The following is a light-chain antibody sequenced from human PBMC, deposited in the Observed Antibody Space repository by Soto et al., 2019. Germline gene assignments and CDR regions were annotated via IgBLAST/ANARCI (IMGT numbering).Light chain of an antibody. CDR1: QSISSY. J-gene: IGKJ1*01. Sequence: DIQMTQSPSSLSASVGDRVTITCRASQSISSYLNWYQQKPGKAPKLLIYAASSLQSGVPSRFSGSGSGTDFNLTISSLPPEYFATYYWHQSYSTPPWTFGQGTKVEIK. CDR2: AAS. V-gene: IGKV1-39*01. CDR3: HQSYSTPPWT.